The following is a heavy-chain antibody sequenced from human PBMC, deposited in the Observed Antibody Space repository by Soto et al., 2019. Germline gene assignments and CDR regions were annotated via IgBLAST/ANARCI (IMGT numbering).Heavy chain of an antibody. CDR1: GFIVNNIF. CDR3: ARDILGGSYDFSH. CDR2: NSSDDNT. V-gene: IGHV3-66*01. J-gene: IGHJ1*01. Sequence: SLRLSCAASGFIVNNIFMTWVRQAPGKGLEWLSTNSSDDNTYYADSVKGRFTISRDSSKNTLYLQMNSLRAEYTAVYHCARDILGGSYDFSHGGQGTLVTVSS. D-gene: IGHD3-3*01.